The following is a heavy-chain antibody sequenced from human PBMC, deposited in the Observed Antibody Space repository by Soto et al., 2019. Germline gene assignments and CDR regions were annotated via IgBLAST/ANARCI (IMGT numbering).Heavy chain of an antibody. J-gene: IGHJ4*01. CDR1: GFIFTDAW. V-gene: IGHV3-15*07. CDR2: IKSKNDGGTT. CDR3: ATRNPPYFHGLFDY. Sequence: EVQLVESGGGLMKPGDSLRLACAGSGFIFTDAWIHWVRQVAGKGLEWVGRIKSKNDGGTTDYAAPVEGRFTISRDDSENTVYLQMNSLTLEDAGVYYCATRNPPYFHGLFDYWGHGTLVTVSS. D-gene: IGHD3-9*01.